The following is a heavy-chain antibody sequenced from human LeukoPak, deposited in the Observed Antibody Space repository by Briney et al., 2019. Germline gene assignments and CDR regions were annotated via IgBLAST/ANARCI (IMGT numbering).Heavy chain of an antibody. CDR3: ARDREQQLSL. Sequence: SETLSLTCTVSGGSISSYYWSWIRQPPGKGLEWIGYIYYSGSTNYNPSLKSRVTISVDTSKNQFSLKLSSVTAADTAVYYCARDREQQLSLWGRGTLVTVSS. J-gene: IGHJ4*02. CDR1: GGSISSYY. V-gene: IGHV4-59*01. D-gene: IGHD6-13*01. CDR2: IYYSGST.